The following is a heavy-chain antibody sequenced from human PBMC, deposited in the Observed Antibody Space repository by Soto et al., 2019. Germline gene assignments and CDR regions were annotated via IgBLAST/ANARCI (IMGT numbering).Heavy chain of an antibody. CDR1: GYSFTTYW. CDR3: ASKDIAGNSVDF. CDR2: IYPGDSET. J-gene: IGHJ4*02. D-gene: IGHD6-13*01. V-gene: IGHV5-51*01. Sequence: GESLKISCKASGYSFTTYWIGWVRQMPGKGLEWMGIIYPGDSETRYSPSFQGQVTISADRSISTAYLQWSSLKASDSAMFYCASKDIAGNSVDFWGQGTLVTVSS.